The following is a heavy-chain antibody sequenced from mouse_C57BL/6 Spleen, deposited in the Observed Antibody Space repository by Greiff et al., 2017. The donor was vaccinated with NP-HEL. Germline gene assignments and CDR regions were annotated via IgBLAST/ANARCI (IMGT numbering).Heavy chain of an antibody. V-gene: IGHV5-6*01. CDR1: GFTFSSYG. CDR3: AREITTVVATDFDV. Sequence: EVKLQESGGDLVKPGGSLKLSCAASGFTFSSYGMSWVRQTPDKRLEWVATISSGGSYTYYPDSVKGRFTISRDNAKNTLYLQMSSLKSEDTAMYYCAREITTVVATDFDVWGTGTTVTVSS. CDR2: ISSGGSYT. D-gene: IGHD1-1*01. J-gene: IGHJ1*03.